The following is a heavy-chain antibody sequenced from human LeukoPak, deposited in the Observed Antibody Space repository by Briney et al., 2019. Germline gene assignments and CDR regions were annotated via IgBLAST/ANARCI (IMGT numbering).Heavy chain of an antibody. CDR3: ATRGEVDY. J-gene: IGHJ4*02. D-gene: IGHD3-10*01. V-gene: IGHV5-51*01. CDR1: GYTFTSYG. CDR2: IYPGDSDT. Sequence: ASVKVSCKASGYTFTSYGISWVRQAPGQGLEWMGIIYPGDSDTRYSPSFQGQVTISADKSISTAYLQWSSLKASDTAMYYCATRGEVDYWGQGTLVTVSS.